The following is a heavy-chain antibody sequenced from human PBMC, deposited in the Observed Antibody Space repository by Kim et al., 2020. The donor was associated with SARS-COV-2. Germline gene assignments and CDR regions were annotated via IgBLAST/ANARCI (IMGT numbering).Heavy chain of an antibody. J-gene: IGHJ4*02. V-gene: IGHV3-23*01. Sequence: GGSLRLSCAASGFTFSSYAMSWVRQAPGKGLEWVSAISGSGGSTYYADSVKGRFTISRDNSKNTLYLQMNSLRAEDTAVYYCAKDGSRNTVTTFWGVGPYYFDYWGQGTRVTVSS. CDR2: ISGSGGST. D-gene: IGHD4-17*01. CDR1: GFTFSSYA. CDR3: AKDGSRNTVTTFWGVGPYYFDY.